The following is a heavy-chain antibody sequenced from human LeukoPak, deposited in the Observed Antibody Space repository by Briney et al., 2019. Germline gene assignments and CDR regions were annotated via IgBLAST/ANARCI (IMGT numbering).Heavy chain of an antibody. CDR1: GGSISSGSYY. V-gene: IGHV4-61*02. J-gene: IGHJ5*02. CDR3: ARDWNGSGSSWFDP. D-gene: IGHD3-10*01. Sequence: SETLSLTCTVSGGSISSGSYYWSWIRQPAGKGLEWIGRIYTSGSTNYNPSLKSRVTISVDTSKNQFSLKLSSVTAADTAVYYCARDWNGSGSSWFDPWGQGTLVTVSS. CDR2: IYTSGST.